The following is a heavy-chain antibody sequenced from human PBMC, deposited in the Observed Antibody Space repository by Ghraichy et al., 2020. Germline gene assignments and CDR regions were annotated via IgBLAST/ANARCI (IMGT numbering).Heavy chain of an antibody. Sequence: GGSLRLSCAASGFTFSSYSMNWVRQAPGKGLEWVSSISSSSSYIYYADLVKGRFTISRDNAKNSLYLQMNSLRAEDTAVYYCARDVPHVLRYFDWLPKDDAFDIWGQGTMVTVSS. CDR2: ISSSSSYI. CDR1: GFTFSSYS. V-gene: IGHV3-21*01. D-gene: IGHD3-9*01. J-gene: IGHJ3*02. CDR3: ARDVPHVLRYFDWLPKDDAFDI.